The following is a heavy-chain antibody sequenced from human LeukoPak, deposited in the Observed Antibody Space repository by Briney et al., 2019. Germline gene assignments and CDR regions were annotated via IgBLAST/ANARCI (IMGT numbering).Heavy chain of an antibody. CDR1: GFTFSSYG. CDR3: AKEAVNYYDSSGYTRTYYYYGMDV. J-gene: IGHJ6*02. V-gene: IGHV3-30*18. CDR2: ISYDGSNK. D-gene: IGHD3-22*01. Sequence: GGSLRLSCAASGFTFSSYGMHWGRQAPGKGLEWVAVISYDGSNKYYADSVKGRFTISRDNSKNTLYLQMNSLRAEDTAVYYCAKEAVNYYDSSGYTRTYYYYGMDVWGQGTTVTVSS.